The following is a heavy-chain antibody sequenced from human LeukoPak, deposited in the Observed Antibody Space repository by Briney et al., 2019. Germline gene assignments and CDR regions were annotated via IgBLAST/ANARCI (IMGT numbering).Heavy chain of an antibody. V-gene: IGHV3-48*01. D-gene: IGHD6-13*01. CDR3: ATLPGGIAAAGRY. Sequence: GGSPRLSCAASGFIFSSYSMNWVRQAQGKGLEGFSYISSSSSTTYYADSVKGRFTISRDNAKNSLFLQMNSLRAEDTAVYYCATLPGGIAAAGRYWGQGTLVTVSS. CDR1: GFIFSSYS. J-gene: IGHJ4*02. CDR2: ISSSSSTT.